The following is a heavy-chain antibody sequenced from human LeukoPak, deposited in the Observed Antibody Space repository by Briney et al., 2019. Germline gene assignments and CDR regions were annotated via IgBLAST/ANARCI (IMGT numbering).Heavy chain of an antibody. J-gene: IGHJ5*02. CDR2: IIRILGIA. Sequence: ASVKVSCKASGGTFSSCTISWVRQAPGQGLEWMGRIIRILGIANYAQKFQGRVTITADKSTSTAYMELSSLRSEDTAVYYCARVMAPYYYDSSGYWFDPWGQGTLVTVSS. D-gene: IGHD3-22*01. CDR3: ARVMAPYYYDSSGYWFDP. V-gene: IGHV1-69*02. CDR1: GGTFSSCT.